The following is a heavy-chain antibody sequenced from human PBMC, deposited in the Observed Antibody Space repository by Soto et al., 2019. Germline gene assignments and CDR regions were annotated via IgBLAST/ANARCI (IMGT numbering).Heavy chain of an antibody. V-gene: IGHV1-24*01. J-gene: IGHJ3*02. Sequence: QVQLVQSGTEVKKPGASVKLSCKVFGKTLPQVSLHWVRQAPGKGLEYMGGFHPRKGETVYAQNFQGRVTLTADTSTYTADMELQTLRSDATAVYFWASSICPGKCTRASHRSHVIDIWGHWTKVTVSS. CDR3: ASSICPGKCTRASHRSHVIDI. CDR2: FHPRKGET. CDR1: GKTLPQVS. D-gene: IGHD2-8*01.